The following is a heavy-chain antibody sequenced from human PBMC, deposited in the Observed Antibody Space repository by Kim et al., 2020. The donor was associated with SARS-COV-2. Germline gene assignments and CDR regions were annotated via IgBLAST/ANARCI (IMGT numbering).Heavy chain of an antibody. CDR1: GGSFSGYY. CDR3: ARGKSRYYYDSSGYDP. Sequence: SETLSLTCAVYGGSFSGYYWSWIRQPPGKGLEWIGEINHSGSTNYNPSLKSRVTISVDTSKNQFSLKLSSVTAADTAVYYCARGKSRYYYDSSGYDPWGQGTLVTVSS. CDR2: INHSGST. D-gene: IGHD3-22*01. J-gene: IGHJ5*02. V-gene: IGHV4-34*01.